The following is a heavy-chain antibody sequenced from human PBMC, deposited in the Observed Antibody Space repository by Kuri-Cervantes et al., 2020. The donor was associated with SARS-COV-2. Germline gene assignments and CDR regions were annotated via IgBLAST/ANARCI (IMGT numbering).Heavy chain of an antibody. D-gene: IGHD2-8*01. J-gene: IGHJ3*02. Sequence: SVKVSCKASGYTFTGYYMNWVRQAPGQALEWMGWITSFNGNTEYAQKVLDRVTITTDRSINTAYMELSSLRSEDTAMYYCATQRCSNGVCYSNEAFDIWGQGTMVTVSS. V-gene: IGHV1-45*02. CDR2: ITSFNGNT. CDR1: GYTFTGYY. CDR3: ATQRCSNGVCYSNEAFDI.